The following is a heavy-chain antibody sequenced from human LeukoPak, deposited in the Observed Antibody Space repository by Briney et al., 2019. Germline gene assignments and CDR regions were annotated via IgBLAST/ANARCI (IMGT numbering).Heavy chain of an antibody. CDR2: IYYSGST. CDR1: GGSISSYY. J-gene: IGHJ3*02. V-gene: IGHV4-59*08. D-gene: IGHD2/OR15-2a*01. Sequence: SETPSLTCTVSGGSISSYYWSWIRQPPGKGLERIGYIYYSGSTNYNPSLKSRVTISVDTSKNQFSLKLSSVTAADTAAYYCARHHFQAFAFDIWGQGTMVTVSS. CDR3: ARHHFQAFAFDI.